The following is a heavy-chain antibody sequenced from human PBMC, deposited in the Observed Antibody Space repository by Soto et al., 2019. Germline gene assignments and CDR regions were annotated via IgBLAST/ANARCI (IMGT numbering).Heavy chain of an antibody. CDR3: ARECLLAAAGQYNWFDP. CDR2: IIPILGIA. V-gene: IGHV1-69*08. Sequence: QVQLVQSGAEVKKPGSSVKVSCKASGGTFSSYTISWVRQAPGQGLEWMGRIIPILGIANYAQKFQGRVTITADKSTSTAYMELSSLRSEDTAVYYCARECLLAAAGQYNWFDPCGQGTLVTVSS. CDR1: GGTFSSYT. J-gene: IGHJ5*02. D-gene: IGHD6-13*01.